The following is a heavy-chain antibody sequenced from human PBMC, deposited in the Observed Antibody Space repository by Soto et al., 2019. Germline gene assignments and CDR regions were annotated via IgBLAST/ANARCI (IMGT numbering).Heavy chain of an antibody. CDR3: ARGHGDYAY. Sequence: SETLSLTCTVSGGSISSYYWSWIRQPPGKGLEWIGYIYYSGSTNYNPSLKSRVTISVDTSKNQFSLKLSSVTAADTAVYYCARGHGDYAYWGQGTLVTVSS. V-gene: IGHV4-59*01. CDR1: GGSISSYY. D-gene: IGHD4-17*01. CDR2: IYYSGST. J-gene: IGHJ4*02.